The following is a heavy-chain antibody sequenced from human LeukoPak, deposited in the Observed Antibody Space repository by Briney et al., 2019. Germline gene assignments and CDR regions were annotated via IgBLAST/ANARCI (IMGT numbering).Heavy chain of an antibody. CDR3: ARPTTYSYWYFDL. D-gene: IGHD2-15*01. J-gene: IGHJ2*01. V-gene: IGHV3-20*04. CDR2: INWNGCST. CDR1: GFTFDDYG. Sequence: GGSLRLSCAASGFTFDDYGMSWVRQAPGKGLEWVSGINWNGCSTGYADSVKGRFTISRDNAKNSLYLQMNSLRAEDTALYYCARPTTYSYWYFDLWGRGTLVTVSS.